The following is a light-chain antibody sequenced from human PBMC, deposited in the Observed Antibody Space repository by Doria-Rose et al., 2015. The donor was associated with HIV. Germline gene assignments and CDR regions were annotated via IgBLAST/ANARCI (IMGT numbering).Light chain of an antibody. Sequence: RVTITRRASQGISNYLAWYQQKPGKVPELLIYAASTLQSGVPFRFSGSGSGTQFTLTISSLQSEDVATYYCQKYNSAPLTFGPGTKVNIK. J-gene: IGKJ3*01. CDR1: QGISNY. CDR2: AAS. CDR3: QKYNSAPLT. V-gene: IGKV1-27*01.